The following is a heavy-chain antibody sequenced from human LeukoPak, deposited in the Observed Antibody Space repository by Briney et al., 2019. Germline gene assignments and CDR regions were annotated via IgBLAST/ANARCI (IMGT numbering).Heavy chain of an antibody. Sequence: QSGGSLRLSCAASGFTFDDYAMHWVRQAPGKGLEWVSGISWNSGSVGYADSVKGRFTISRDNAKNSLYLQMNSLRAEDTALYYCAKLQGSGWYGNFDYWGQGTLVTVSS. CDR3: AKLQGSGWYGNFDY. CDR1: GFTFDDYA. D-gene: IGHD6-19*01. CDR2: ISWNSGSV. V-gene: IGHV3-9*01. J-gene: IGHJ4*02.